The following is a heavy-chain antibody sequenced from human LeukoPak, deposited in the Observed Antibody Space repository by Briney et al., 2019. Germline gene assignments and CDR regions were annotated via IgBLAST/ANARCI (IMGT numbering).Heavy chain of an antibody. Sequence: PGGSLRLSCAVSGFTFSSYSMNWVRQAPGKGLEWVSSISSSSSYIYYADSVKGRFTISRDNAKNSLYLQMNSLRAEDTAVYYCAKDLPTATNDYWGQGTLVTVSS. V-gene: IGHV3-21*01. J-gene: IGHJ4*02. D-gene: IGHD5-18*01. CDR2: ISSSSSYI. CDR1: GFTFSSYS. CDR3: AKDLPTATNDY.